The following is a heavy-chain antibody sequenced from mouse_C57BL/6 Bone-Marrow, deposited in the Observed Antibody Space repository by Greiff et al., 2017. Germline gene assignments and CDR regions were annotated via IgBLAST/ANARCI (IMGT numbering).Heavy chain of an antibody. D-gene: IGHD1-1*01. CDR2: IYPRDGST. CDR1: GYTFTDYT. J-gene: IGHJ2*01. Sequence: VQLQQSDAELVKPGASVKISCKVSGYTFTDYTIHWMKQRPEQGLEWIGYIYPRDGSTKYNEKFKGKATLTADKSSSTAYMQLNSLTSEDSAVYFCARHYYYGSRYFDYWGQGTTLTVSS. V-gene: IGHV1-78*01. CDR3: ARHYYYGSRYFDY.